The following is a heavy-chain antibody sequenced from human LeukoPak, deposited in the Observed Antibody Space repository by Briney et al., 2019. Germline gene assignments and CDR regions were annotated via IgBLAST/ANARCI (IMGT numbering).Heavy chain of an antibody. Sequence: GGSLRLSCAASGFKFDDYGMSWVRQAPGKGLEWVCDISWNGAWTGYADSVKGRFTISRDNAKNSLYLQMNSLRAEDTAFYYCAKAEGAWESLPIDHWGQGTLVTVSS. D-gene: IGHD1-26*01. V-gene: IGHV3-20*04. J-gene: IGHJ4*02. CDR3: AKAEGAWESLPIDH. CDR1: GFKFDDYG. CDR2: ISWNGAWT.